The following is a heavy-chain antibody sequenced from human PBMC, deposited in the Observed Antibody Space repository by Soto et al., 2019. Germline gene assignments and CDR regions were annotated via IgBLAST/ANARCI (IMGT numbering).Heavy chain of an antibody. Sequence: QVQLQESGPGLVQPSQTLSLTCTVSGGSISSGGYYWSWIRQHPGKGLEWIGYIYYSGSTYYNLSLKSRVTISVDTSKNQFSLKLSSVTAADTAVYYCARGRSSTSPYPIGYWGQGTLVTVSS. V-gene: IGHV4-31*03. J-gene: IGHJ4*02. D-gene: IGHD2-2*01. CDR3: ARGRSSTSPYPIGY. CDR2: IYYSGST. CDR1: GGSISSGGYY.